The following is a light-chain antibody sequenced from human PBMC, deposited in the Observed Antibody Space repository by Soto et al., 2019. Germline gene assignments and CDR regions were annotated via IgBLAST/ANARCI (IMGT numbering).Light chain of an antibody. J-gene: IGKJ3*01. V-gene: IGKV3-20*01. Sequence: EIVLTQSPGTLSLSPGERATLSCRASQSLSSNYLAWYQQKPGQAPRLLIYGASSRASGIPDRFSGSGSGKDFILPISSLEPEDFAVYYCQHYGRSAIFTLGPGTTVDIK. CDR1: QSLSSNY. CDR2: GAS. CDR3: QHYGRSAIFT.